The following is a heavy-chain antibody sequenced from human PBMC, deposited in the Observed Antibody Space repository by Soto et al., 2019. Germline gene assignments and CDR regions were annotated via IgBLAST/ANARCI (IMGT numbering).Heavy chain of an antibody. CDR3: AHAGDYDLLTFDH. V-gene: IGHV2-5*02. CDR1: GFSLSSYGMG. CDR2: IYWDDDK. D-gene: IGHD4-17*01. J-gene: IGHJ4*02. Sequence: QITLKESGPTLARPAQTLTQTCGFSGFSLSSYGMGVAWIRQPPGKALEWLALIYWDDDKRYSPSLKDRLAISKDTSSNQVVLTVTNMDPGDTATYFCAHAGDYDLLTFDHWGPGTLVTVSS.